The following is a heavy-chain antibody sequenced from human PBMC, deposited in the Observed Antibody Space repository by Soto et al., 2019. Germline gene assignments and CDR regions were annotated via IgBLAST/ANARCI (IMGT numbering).Heavy chain of an antibody. D-gene: IGHD2-2*01. CDR3: AREWEIVVVPAEYYYYGMDV. J-gene: IGHJ6*02. CDR2: INPNSGGT. V-gene: IGHV1-2*02. CDR1: GYTFTGYY. Sequence: ASVKVSCKASGYTFTGYYMHWVRQAPGQGLEWMGWINPNSGGTNYAQKFQGRVTMTRDTSISTAYMELSRLRSDDTAVYYCAREWEIVVVPAEYYYYGMDVWGQGTTVTVSS.